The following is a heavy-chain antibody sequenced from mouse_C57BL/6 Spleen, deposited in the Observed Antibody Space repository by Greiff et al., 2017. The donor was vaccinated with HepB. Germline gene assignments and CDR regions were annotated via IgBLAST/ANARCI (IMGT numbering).Heavy chain of an antibody. Sequence: VKLQQPGAELVKPGASVKLSCKASGYTFTSYWMHWVKQRPGRGLEWIGRIDPNSGGTKYNEKFKSKATLTVDKPSSTAYMQLSSLTSEDSAVYYCARGRKLYDYGNFDVWGTGTTVTVSS. CDR3: ARGRKLYDYGNFDV. CDR2: IDPNSGGT. J-gene: IGHJ1*03. CDR1: GYTFTSYW. D-gene: IGHD2-3*01. V-gene: IGHV1-72*01.